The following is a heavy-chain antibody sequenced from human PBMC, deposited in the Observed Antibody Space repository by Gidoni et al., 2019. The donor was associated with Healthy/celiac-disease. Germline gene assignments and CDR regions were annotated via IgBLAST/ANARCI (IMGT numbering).Heavy chain of an antibody. CDR3: AKDGDPDAFDI. V-gene: IGHV3-21*01. Sequence: EVQLVESGGGLVKPGGSLRLSCAASGFTFSSYSMNWVRQAPGKGLEWVSSISSSSSYIYYADSVKDRFTISRDNAKNSLYLQMNSLRAEDTAVYYCAKDGDPDAFDIWGQGTMVTVSS. CDR2: ISSSSSYI. D-gene: IGHD4-17*01. CDR1: GFTFSSYS. J-gene: IGHJ3*02.